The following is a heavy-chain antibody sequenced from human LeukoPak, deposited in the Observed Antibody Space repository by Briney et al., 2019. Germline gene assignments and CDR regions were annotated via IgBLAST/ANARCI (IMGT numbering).Heavy chain of an antibody. CDR1: GGSINSGDYY. CDR2: IFHGGIT. D-gene: IGHD5-12*01. V-gene: IGHV4-30-4*08. CDR3: ARDYSGYDHFDC. Sequence: SPSQTLSLTCTVSGGSINSGDYYWSWIRQPPGKGLEWIGYIFHGGITYYNPSLKSRVTISVDTSENQFSLKLSSVTAADTAVYYCARDYSGYDHFDCWGQGTLVTVSS. J-gene: IGHJ4*02.